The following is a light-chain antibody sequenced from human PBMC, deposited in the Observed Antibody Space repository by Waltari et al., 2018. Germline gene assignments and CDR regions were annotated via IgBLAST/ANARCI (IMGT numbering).Light chain of an antibody. CDR2: EDN. CDR1: SGSIASNY. Sequence: NFMLTQPHSVSESPGKTVTISCTRSSGSIASNYVQWYQQRPGSAPTTVIYEDNQRPSGVPDRFSDSIDSSSNSASLTISGLKTEDEADYYCQSYDSSKVFGGGTKLTVL. CDR3: QSYDSSKV. J-gene: IGLJ3*02. V-gene: IGLV6-57*04.